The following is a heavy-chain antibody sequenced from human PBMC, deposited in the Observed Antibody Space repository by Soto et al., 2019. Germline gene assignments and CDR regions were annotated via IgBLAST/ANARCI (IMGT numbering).Heavy chain of an antibody. D-gene: IGHD3-3*01. J-gene: IGHJ4*02. CDR2: ISGSGGST. V-gene: IGHV3-23*01. CDR1: GFTFSSYA. CDR3: AKDPGITIFGVVSPTI. Sequence: GGSLRLSCAASGFTFSSYAMSWVRQAPGKGLEWVSAISGSGGSTYYADSVKGRFTISRDNSKNTLYLQMNSLRAEDTAVYYCAKDPGITIFGVVSPTIWGQGTLVTVSS.